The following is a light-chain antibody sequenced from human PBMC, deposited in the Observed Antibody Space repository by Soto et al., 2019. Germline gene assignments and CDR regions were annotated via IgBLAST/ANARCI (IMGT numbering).Light chain of an antibody. CDR2: DVS. J-gene: IGLJ1*01. CDR3: SSYTSSSTLDV. Sequence: QSARNQPASVSGSPGQSITISCTGTSSDVGGYNYVSWYQQHPGKAPKLMIYDVSNRPSGVSNRFSGSKSGNTASLTISGLQAEDEADYYCSSYTSSSTLDVFGTGTKVTVL. CDR1: SSDVGGYNY. V-gene: IGLV2-14*01.